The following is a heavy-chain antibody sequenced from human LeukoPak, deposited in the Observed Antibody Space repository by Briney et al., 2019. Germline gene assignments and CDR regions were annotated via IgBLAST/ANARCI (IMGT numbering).Heavy chain of an antibody. J-gene: IGHJ4*02. CDR3: AKYMGIVVVTAASPFDY. CDR2: ISGSGGST. Sequence: PGGSLRLSCAASGFTFSSYAMSWVRQAPGKGLEWVSAISGSGGSTYYADSVKGRFTISRDNSKNTLYLQMNSLRAEDTAVYYCAKYMGIVVVTAASPFDYWGQGTLVTVSS. CDR1: GFTFSSYA. V-gene: IGHV3-23*01. D-gene: IGHD2-21*02.